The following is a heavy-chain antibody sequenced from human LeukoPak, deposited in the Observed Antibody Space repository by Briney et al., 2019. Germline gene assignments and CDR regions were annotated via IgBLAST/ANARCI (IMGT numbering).Heavy chain of an antibody. CDR2: ISVGGDST. CDR1: GFTFTNYA. D-gene: IGHD6-19*01. V-gene: IGHV3-23*01. CDR3: AKEGASTSGWYVAD. J-gene: IGHJ4*02. Sequence: GGSLRLSCAASGFTFTNYAMKWVRQPPGKGLDWVSTISVGGDSTYYAESVKGRFTIPRDNSKNTVYLQMNSLRAKDTALYYCAKEGASTSGWYVADWGQGTLVTVSS.